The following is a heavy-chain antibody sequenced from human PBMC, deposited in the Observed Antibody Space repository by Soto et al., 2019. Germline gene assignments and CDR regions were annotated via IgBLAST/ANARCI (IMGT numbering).Heavy chain of an antibody. CDR2: ISAYSGNT. CDR3: ARDESMYSSGWYFAFDI. CDR1: GGTFSSYA. V-gene: IGHV1-18*01. J-gene: IGHJ3*02. D-gene: IGHD6-19*01. Sequence: ASVKVSCKASGGTFSSYAISWVRQAPGQGLEWMGWISAYSGNTNYAQKLQGRVTMTTDTSTSTAYMELRSLRSDDTAVYYCARDESMYSSGWYFAFDIWGQGTMVTVS.